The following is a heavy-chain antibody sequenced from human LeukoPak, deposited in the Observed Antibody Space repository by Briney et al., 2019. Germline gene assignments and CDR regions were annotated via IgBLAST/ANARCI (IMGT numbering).Heavy chain of an antibody. CDR2: ISAHTGHT. CDR3: ARASGYSYGSRDY. J-gene: IGHJ4*02. V-gene: IGHV1-18*01. CDR1: GYTFSSYG. Sequence: ASVKVSCKASGYTFSSYGVTWVRQAPGQGLEWMGWISAHTGHTSYAQKLQDRITMTTDTSTSTAYMELRSLRSDDTAVYFCARASGYSYGSRDYWGQGTLVTVSS. D-gene: IGHD5-18*01.